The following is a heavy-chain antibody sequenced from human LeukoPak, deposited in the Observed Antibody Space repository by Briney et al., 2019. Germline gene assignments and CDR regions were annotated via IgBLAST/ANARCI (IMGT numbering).Heavy chain of an antibody. CDR1: GGSIWRYY. CDR3: ARVYYSSSYDYWYFDL. CDR2: IYYSGST. J-gene: IGHJ2*01. V-gene: IGHV4-59*01. D-gene: IGHD6-13*01. Sequence: PSETLSLTCTVSGGSIWRYYWSWIRQPPGKGLEWVGNIYYSGSTNYNTSLKSRVTISVDTSKNQFSLKLSSVTAADTAVYYCARVYYSSSYDYWYFDLWGRGTLVTVSS.